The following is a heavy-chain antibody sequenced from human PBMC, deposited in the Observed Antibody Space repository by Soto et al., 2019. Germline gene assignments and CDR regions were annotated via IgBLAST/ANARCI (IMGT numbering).Heavy chain of an antibody. CDR2: IYWDDDT. Sequence: QITLKESGPTLVKPTQTRTLTCTFSGFSLSTSGVGVRWIRQPPGKALEWLALIYWDDDTRYSPSLKRRLTITKDTSKNQVVLTMTNMDPVDAATSYCAHSPYGYDDSGYNVPFDYWGQGTLVTVSS. V-gene: IGHV2-5*02. CDR3: AHSPYGYDDSGYNVPFDY. J-gene: IGHJ4*02. CDR1: GFSLSTSGVG. D-gene: IGHD3-22*01.